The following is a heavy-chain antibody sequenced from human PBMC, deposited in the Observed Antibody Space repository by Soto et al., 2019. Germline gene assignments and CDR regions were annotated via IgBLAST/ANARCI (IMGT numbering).Heavy chain of an antibody. V-gene: IGHV4-30-4*01. J-gene: IGHJ6*02. CDR2: IYYSGST. CDR3: ARDSLPPLPHGMDV. Sequence: SETLSLTCTVSGGSLSSGDYYWSWIRQPPGKGLEWIGYIYYSGSTYYNPSLKSRVTISVDTSKNQFSLKLSSVTAADTAVYYCARDSLPPLPHGMDVWGQGTTVNVSS. CDR1: GGSLSSGDYY.